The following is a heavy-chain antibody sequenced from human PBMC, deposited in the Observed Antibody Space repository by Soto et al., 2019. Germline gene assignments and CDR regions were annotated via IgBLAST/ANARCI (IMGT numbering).Heavy chain of an antibody. Sequence: QVQLVQSGAEVKKPGASVKVSCKASGYTFTSYGISWVRQAPGQGLEWMGWISSYNGNTNYAQKRQGRVTMTTDTSTSTAYMELRSLRSDDTAVYYCARAVSSGGSKAHAFDIWGQGTMVTVSS. D-gene: IGHD2-15*01. CDR3: ARAVSSGGSKAHAFDI. V-gene: IGHV1-18*01. CDR1: GYTFTSYG. J-gene: IGHJ3*02. CDR2: ISSYNGNT.